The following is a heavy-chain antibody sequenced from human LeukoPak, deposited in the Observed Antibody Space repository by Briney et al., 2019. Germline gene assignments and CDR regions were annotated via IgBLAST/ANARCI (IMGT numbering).Heavy chain of an antibody. V-gene: IGHV4-31*03. CDR2: IYYSGST. J-gene: IGHJ4*02. D-gene: IGHD3-9*01. CDR1: GGSISSGGYY. CDR3: ARHTILRYFDWSH. Sequence: SETLSLTCTVSGGSISSGGYYWSWIRQHPGKGLEWIGYIYYSGSTYYNPSLKSRVTISVDTSKNQFSLKLSSVTAADTAVYYCARHTILRYFDWSHWGQGTLVTVSS.